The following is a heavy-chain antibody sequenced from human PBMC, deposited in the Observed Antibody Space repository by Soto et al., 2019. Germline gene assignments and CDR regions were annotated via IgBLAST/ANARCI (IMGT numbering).Heavy chain of an antibody. CDR2: ISGSGGRT. CDR3: AKADDFWSGYHIYYCYGMDV. D-gene: IGHD3-3*01. CDR1: GFTVSSYA. J-gene: IGHJ6*02. V-gene: IGHV3-23*01. Sequence: PAGSLRLSCAASGFTVSSYAMSWVRQAPEKGLEWVSGISGSGGRTYYADSVKGRFTLSRDNSKHTLYLQMNSLRAEDTAVYYCAKADDFWSGYHIYYCYGMDVWGQGTTVTSP.